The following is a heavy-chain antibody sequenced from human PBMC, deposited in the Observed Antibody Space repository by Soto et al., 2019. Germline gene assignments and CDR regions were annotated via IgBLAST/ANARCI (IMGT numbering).Heavy chain of an antibody. CDR2: IIPIFGPA. J-gene: IGHJ6*02. CDR3: ATGSFTSTGGRIGYHYNAMDV. Sequence: SVKVSCKSPGGTFSSHSINWVRQAPGQGLEWMGGIIPIFGPANFAKKFQGRVTITADESTTTAYMELSSLTSEDTAVYYCATGSFTSTGGRIGYHYNAMDVWGQGTTVTVSS. D-gene: IGHD1-1*01. CDR1: GGTFSSHS. V-gene: IGHV1-69*13.